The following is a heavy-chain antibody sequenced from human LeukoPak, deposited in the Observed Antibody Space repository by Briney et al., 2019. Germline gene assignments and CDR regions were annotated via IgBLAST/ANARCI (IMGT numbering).Heavy chain of an antibody. D-gene: IGHD6-19*01. V-gene: IGHV3-53*01. CDR1: GFTFSNFW. CDR2: IYSGGST. Sequence: GGSLRLSCAASGFTFSNFWMTWVRQAPGKGLEWVSVIYSGGSTYYEDSVKGRSTISRDNSKNKLYLQLNSLRAEDTAVYYCWREISGCYRYFYLWGRGTLFTVSS. J-gene: IGHJ2*01. CDR3: WREISGCYRYFYL.